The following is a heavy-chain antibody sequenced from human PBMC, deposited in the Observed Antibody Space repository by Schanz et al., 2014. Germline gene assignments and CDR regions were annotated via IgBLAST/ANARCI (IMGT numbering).Heavy chain of an antibody. V-gene: IGHV3-11*05. CDR1: GFSFSDYY. J-gene: IGHJ4*02. Sequence: QVHLLESGGGLVEPGGSLRLSCAASGFSFSDYYMSWIRQAPGKGLEWISFINTGSNYINYADSVKGRFTISRDNSKNTLFLQMNSLRAEDTAVYYCATGPHIVVAFDYWGQGTLVTVSS. CDR2: INTGSNYI. D-gene: IGHD2-21*01. CDR3: ATGPHIVVAFDY.